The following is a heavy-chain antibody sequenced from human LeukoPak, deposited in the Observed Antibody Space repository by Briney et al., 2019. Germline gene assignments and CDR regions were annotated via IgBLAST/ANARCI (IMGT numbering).Heavy chain of an antibody. V-gene: IGHV1-69*02. CDR2: FIPILGIA. CDR1: GGTFSSYT. Sequence: SVKVSCKASGGTFSSYTISWVRQAPGQGLEWMGRFIPILGIANYAQKFQGRVTITADKSTSTAYMELSSLRSEDTAVYYCARVGVGDVWGKGTTVTVSS. CDR3: ARVGVGDV. J-gene: IGHJ6*04.